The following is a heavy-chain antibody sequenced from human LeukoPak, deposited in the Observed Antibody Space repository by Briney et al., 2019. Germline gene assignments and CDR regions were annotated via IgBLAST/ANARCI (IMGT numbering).Heavy chain of an antibody. CDR1: GGSISSYY. V-gene: IGHV4-59*01. J-gene: IGHJ5*02. CDR2: IYYSGST. D-gene: IGHD3-9*01. CDR3: ARLDIFTGHADVPFDP. Sequence: PSETLSLTCTVSGGSISSYYWSWIRQPPGKGLEWIWYIYYSGSTNYNPSLKSRLTISVDTSKNQFSLKLSSVTAADTAVYYCARLDIFTGHADVPFDPWGQGTLVTVSS.